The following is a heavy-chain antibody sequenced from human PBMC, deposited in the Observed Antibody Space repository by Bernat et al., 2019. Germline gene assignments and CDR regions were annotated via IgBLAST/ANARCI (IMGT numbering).Heavy chain of an antibody. J-gene: IGHJ4*02. CDR2: IYYSGST. CDR1: GGSISSSSYY. V-gene: IGHV4-39*01. CDR3: ARLPKFGSGYKAFGFDY. D-gene: IGHD3-3*01. Sequence: QLQLQESGPGLVKPSETLSLTCTVSGGSISSSSYYWDWIRQPPGKGLEWIGSIYYSGSTYYNPSLKSRVTIYVDTSKNQFSLKLSSVTAADTAVYYCARLPKFGSGYKAFGFDYGGQGTLVTVSS.